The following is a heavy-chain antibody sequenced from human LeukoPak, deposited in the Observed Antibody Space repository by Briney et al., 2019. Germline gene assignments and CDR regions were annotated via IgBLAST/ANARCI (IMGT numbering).Heavy chain of an antibody. V-gene: IGHV4-34*01. D-gene: IGHD3-16*02. CDR2: INHSGST. CDR3: ARDYLSWSPRYFQH. Sequence: SETLSLTCAVYGGSFSGYYWSWIRQPPGKGLEWIGEINHSGSTNYNPSLKSRVTISVDTSKNQFSLKLSSVTAADTAVYYCARDYLSWSPRYFQHWGQGTLVTVSS. CDR1: GGSFSGYY. J-gene: IGHJ1*01.